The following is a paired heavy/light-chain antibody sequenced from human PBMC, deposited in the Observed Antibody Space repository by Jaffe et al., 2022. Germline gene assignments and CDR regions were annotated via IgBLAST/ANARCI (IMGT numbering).Heavy chain of an antibody. CDR2: IYPGDSDT. Sequence: EVQLVQSGAEVKKPGESLKMSCKGSGYNFNGYWIGWVRQMPEKGLEWMGIIYPGDSDTRYSPSFQGQVTISADKSISTAYLQWNSLKASDTAMYYCVRLGDYGSGSYDIVDVFDIWGQGTMVTVSS. V-gene: IGHV5-51*03. CDR3: VRLGDYGSGSYDIVDVFDI. CDR1: GYNFNGYW. J-gene: IGHJ3*02. D-gene: IGHD3-10*01.
Light chain of an antibody. V-gene: IGKV1-5*03. CDR2: KAS. CDR3: QQYYSYSRT. Sequence: DIQMTQSPSTLSASVGDRVTLTCRASQNIYSWLAWYQQKPGKAPKLLIYKASSLESGVPSRFSGSGSGTEFTLTISSLQPDDFATYYCQQYYSYSRTFGQGTKVEIK. CDR1: QNIYSW. J-gene: IGKJ1*01.